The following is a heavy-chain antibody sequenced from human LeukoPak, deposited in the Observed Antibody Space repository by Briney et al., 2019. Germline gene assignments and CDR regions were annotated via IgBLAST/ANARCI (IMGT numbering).Heavy chain of an antibody. D-gene: IGHD3-10*01. CDR1: GFTFSSYG. CDR2: ISYEGSNK. CDR3: ARGKHLDPMVRGVIGTPGRAFDI. Sequence: TGGSLRLSCAASGFTFSSYGTHWVRQAPGKGLEWVAVISYEGSNKYYADSVKGRYTISRDNSKITLYLQMNSLRAEDTAVYYCARGKHLDPMVRGVIGTPGRAFDIWGQGTMVTVSS. V-gene: IGHV3-30*03. J-gene: IGHJ3*02.